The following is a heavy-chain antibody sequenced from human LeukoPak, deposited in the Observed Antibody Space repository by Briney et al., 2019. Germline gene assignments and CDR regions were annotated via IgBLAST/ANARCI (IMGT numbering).Heavy chain of an antibody. CDR2: ISAYNGNT. D-gene: IGHD3-3*01. J-gene: IGHJ4*02. CDR3: ARMADFWSGYYSVY. Sequence: ASVKVSCKASGYTFTSYGISWVRQAPGQGLEWMGWISAYNGNTNYAQRLQGRVTMTTDTSTSTAYMELRSLRSDDTAVYYCARMADFWSGYYSVYWGQGTLVTVSS. V-gene: IGHV1-18*01. CDR1: GYTFTSYG.